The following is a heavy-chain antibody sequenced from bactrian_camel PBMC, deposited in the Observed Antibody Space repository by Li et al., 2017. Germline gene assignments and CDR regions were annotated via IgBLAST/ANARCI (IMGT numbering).Heavy chain of an antibody. D-gene: IGHD2*01. J-gene: IGHJ6*01. V-gene: IGHV3S53*01. Sequence: HVQLVESGGGSVQAGGSLRLSCTASGYTDSSGNCMGWFRQAPGKEREGVARIDSDGSTNYADSVKGRFTISKDNANNTVYLQMNSLKSEDTALYYCAPVVGWLPDVGYWGQGTQVTVS. CDR2: IDSDGST. CDR3: APVVGWLPDVGY. CDR1: GYTDSSGNC.